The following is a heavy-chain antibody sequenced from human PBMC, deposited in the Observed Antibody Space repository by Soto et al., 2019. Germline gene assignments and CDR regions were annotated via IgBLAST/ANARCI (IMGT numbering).Heavy chain of an antibody. CDR1: GFTFSSYA. D-gene: IGHD3-22*01. CDR2: ISGSGGST. CDR3: AKTLYSYDTSGYQ. J-gene: IGHJ4*02. Sequence: EVQLLESGGGLVQPGGSLRLSCAASGFTFSSYAMSWVRQAPGKGLEWGSAISGSGGSTYYAASVKGRFTISRDNSKNTRYLQMNSLRAEDTAVYYCAKTLYSYDTSGYQWGQGTLVTVSS. V-gene: IGHV3-23*01.